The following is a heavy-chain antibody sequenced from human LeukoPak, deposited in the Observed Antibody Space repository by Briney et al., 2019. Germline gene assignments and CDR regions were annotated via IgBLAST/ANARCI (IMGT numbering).Heavy chain of an antibody. CDR3: AKCVNFDWLPDY. Sequence: GGSLRLSCAASGFTFSSYAMSWVRQAPGKGLEWVSAISGSGGSTYYADSVKGRFTISRDNSKNTLYLQMNSLRAEDTAVYYSAKCVNFDWLPDYWGQGTLVTVSS. V-gene: IGHV3-23*01. CDR1: GFTFSSYA. D-gene: IGHD3-9*01. CDR2: ISGSGGST. J-gene: IGHJ4*02.